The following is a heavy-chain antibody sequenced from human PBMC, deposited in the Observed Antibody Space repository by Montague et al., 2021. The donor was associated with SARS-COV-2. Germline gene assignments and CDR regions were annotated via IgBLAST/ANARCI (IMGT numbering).Heavy chain of an antibody. D-gene: IGHD2-15*01. CDR1: GGSISSSNYY. J-gene: IGHJ6*02. CDR3: ARDDIVLQGGTKGMDV. CDR2: MYYSGRN. Sequence: SETLSLTCTVSGGSISSSNYYWGWIRQPQGKGLEWIGNMYYSGRNYYNPSLKSRVTISIDTSKNTFSLKLSSVTDADTAVYYCARDDIVLQGGTKGMDVRGQGTTVTVSS. V-gene: IGHV4-39*07.